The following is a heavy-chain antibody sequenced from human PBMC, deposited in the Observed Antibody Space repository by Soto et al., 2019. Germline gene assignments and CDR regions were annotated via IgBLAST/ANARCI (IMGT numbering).Heavy chain of an antibody. Sequence: GGSLRLSCAASGFTFSNAWMNWVRQAPGKGLEWVSYITSGSTSISYSDSAKGRFTISRDNAENSLFLQMNSLRAEDTAVYYCVRDKDYGFDIWGQGTMVTVSS. CDR1: GFTFSNAW. J-gene: IGHJ3*02. CDR3: VRDKDYGFDI. CDR2: ITSGSTSI. D-gene: IGHD4-17*01. V-gene: IGHV3-48*01.